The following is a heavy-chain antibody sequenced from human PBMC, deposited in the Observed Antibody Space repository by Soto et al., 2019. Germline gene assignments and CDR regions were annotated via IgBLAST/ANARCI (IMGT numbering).Heavy chain of an antibody. CDR3: ARGQEGVVATH. CDR1: GGSLSGYY. D-gene: IGHD5-12*01. CDR2: IKDGGRT. V-gene: IGHV4-34*01. J-gene: IGHJ1*01. Sequence: QVQLQQWGAGLLKPSETLSLNCAVNGGSLSGYYWSWIRQPPGKGLEWIGEIKDGGRTNYSPSLKSRAPITSDTSNNQFSLRLYSVTAADTGVYYCARGQEGVVATHWDQGPLVTVSS.